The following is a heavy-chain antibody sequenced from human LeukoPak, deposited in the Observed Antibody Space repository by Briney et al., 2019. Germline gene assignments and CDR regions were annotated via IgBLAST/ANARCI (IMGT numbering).Heavy chain of an antibody. CDR1: GYTFTSYN. D-gene: IGHD1-26*01. J-gene: IGHJ4*02. V-gene: IGHV1-2*02. CDR3: VRGGGTAHFDY. CDR2: VYPASGGT. Sequence: ASVKVSCKASGYTFTSYNIRWARQAPGQGLEWMGWVYPASGGTNYAQKFQGRVTMTRDASITTAYMELRSLTSDDTAVYFCVRGGGTAHFDYWGQGTLVTVSS.